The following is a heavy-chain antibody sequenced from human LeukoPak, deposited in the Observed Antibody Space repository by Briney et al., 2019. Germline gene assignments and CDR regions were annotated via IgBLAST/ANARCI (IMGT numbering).Heavy chain of an antibody. Sequence: GGSLRLSCAASGFTFSSYSMNWVRQAPGKGLEWVSYISSSSSTIYCADSVKGRFTISRDNAKNSLYLQVNSLRAEDTAVYYCARADARDGYNLGHLDYWGQGTLVTVSS. CDR2: ISSSSSTI. D-gene: IGHD5-24*01. J-gene: IGHJ4*02. V-gene: IGHV3-48*04. CDR1: GFTFSSYS. CDR3: ARADARDGYNLGHLDY.